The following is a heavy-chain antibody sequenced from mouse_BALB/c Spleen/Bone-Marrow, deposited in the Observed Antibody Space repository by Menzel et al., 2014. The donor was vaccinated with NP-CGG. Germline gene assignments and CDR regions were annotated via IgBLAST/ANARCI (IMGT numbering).Heavy chain of an antibody. D-gene: IGHD1-1*01. Sequence: EVQVVESGGGLVKPGGSLKLSCAASGFTFSSYAMSWVRQTPEKRLEWVASISSGGSTYYPDSVKGRFTISRDNVRNILYLQMSSLRSEDTAMYYCARVIDTFYYGSSYWYFDVWGAGTTVTVSS. V-gene: IGHV5-6-5*01. CDR2: ISSGGST. CDR3: ARVIDTFYYGSSYWYFDV. J-gene: IGHJ1*01. CDR1: GFTFSSYA.